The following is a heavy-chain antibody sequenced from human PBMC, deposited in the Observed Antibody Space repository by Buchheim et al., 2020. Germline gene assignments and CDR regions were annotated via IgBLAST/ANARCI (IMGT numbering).Heavy chain of an antibody. CDR1: GFTFSSYG. V-gene: IGHV3-30*18. CDR2: ISYDGSNK. CDR3: AKDGRRSGYSMDV. D-gene: IGHD3-22*01. Sequence: QVQLVESGGGVVQPGGSLRLSCAASGFTFSSYGMHWVRQAPGKGLECVAVISYDGSNKYYADSVKGRFTISRENFKNTLSLQMNSLRAEDTAMYYCAKDGRRSGYSMDVWGKGTT. J-gene: IGHJ6*03.